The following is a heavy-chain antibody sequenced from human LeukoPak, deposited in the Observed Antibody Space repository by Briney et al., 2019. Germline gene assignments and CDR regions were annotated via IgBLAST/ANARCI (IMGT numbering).Heavy chain of an antibody. CDR3: AKDRIAVAGKPSNFFDY. CDR1: GFTFSAYG. V-gene: IGHV3-30*18. J-gene: IGHJ4*02. CDR2: LSYDGSNK. D-gene: IGHD6-19*01. Sequence: GGSLRLSCEASGFTFSAYGMHWVRQAPGKGLEWVAVLSYDGSNKYYADSVKGRFTISRDNSKNTLSLQMNSLRAEDTAVYYCAKDRIAVAGKPSNFFDYWGQGTPVTVSS.